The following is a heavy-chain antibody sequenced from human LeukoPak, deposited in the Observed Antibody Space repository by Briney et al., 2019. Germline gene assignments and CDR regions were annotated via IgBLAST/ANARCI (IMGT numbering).Heavy chain of an antibody. CDR3: ARDRGYDFWSGYYLLTT. J-gene: IGHJ5*02. D-gene: IGHD3-3*01. Sequence: PGGSLRLSCAASGFTFSSYSMTWVRQAPGKGLEWVSSISSSSSYIYYADSVKGRFTISRDNAKNSLYLQMNSLRAEDTAVYYCARDRGYDFWSGYYLLTTWGQGTLVTVSS. V-gene: IGHV3-21*01. CDR1: GFTFSSYS. CDR2: ISSSSSYI.